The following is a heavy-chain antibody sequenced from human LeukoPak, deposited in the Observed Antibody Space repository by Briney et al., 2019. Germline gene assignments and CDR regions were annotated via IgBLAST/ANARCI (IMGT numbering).Heavy chain of an antibody. CDR3: ARGGGDIVVLPTAFDI. Sequence: GSSVKVSCKATGGTFSSYAISWVRQAPGQGLEWMGGIIPIFGSASYTKKFQGRVTFTADESTSTAYMELSSLRSEDTAVYYWARGGGDIVVLPTAFDIWGQGTMVTVSS. J-gene: IGHJ3*02. CDR2: IIPIFGSA. V-gene: IGHV1-69*01. D-gene: IGHD2-2*01. CDR1: GGTFSSYA.